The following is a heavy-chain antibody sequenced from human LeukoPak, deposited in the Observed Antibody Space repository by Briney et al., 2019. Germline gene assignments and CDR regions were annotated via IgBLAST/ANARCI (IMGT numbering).Heavy chain of an antibody. CDR2: ISAYNGNT. CDR3: AREYCSSTSCMKTPYYYYGMDV. J-gene: IGHJ6*02. CDR1: GYTFTSYY. D-gene: IGHD2-2*01. Sequence: ASVKVSCKASGYTFTSYYMHWVRQAPGQGLEWMGWISAYNGNTNYAQKLQGRVTMTTDTSTSTAYMELRSLRSDDTAVYYCAREYCSSTSCMKTPYYYYGMDVWGQGTTVTVSS. V-gene: IGHV1-18*04.